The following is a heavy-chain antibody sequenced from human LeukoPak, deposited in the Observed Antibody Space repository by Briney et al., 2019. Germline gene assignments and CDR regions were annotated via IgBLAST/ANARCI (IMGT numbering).Heavy chain of an antibody. J-gene: IGHJ4*02. V-gene: IGHV3-30*18. CDR1: GVTFNTHG. Sequence: PGGSLRLSCAASGVTFNTHGMHWVRQAPGKGLEWVAVISNDGSNKYYADSVKGRFTISRDISKSTLYLQMNSLRTEDTAVYYCAKDMWEFSGSHYVYDYWGKGTLVTVSS. CDR3: AKDMWEFSGSHYVYDY. D-gene: IGHD1-26*01. CDR2: ISNDGSNK.